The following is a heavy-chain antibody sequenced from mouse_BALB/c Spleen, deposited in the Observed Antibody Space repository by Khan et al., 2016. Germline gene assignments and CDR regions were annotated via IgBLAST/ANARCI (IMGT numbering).Heavy chain of an antibody. CDR3: ARGDFLSVVADYYAMDY. D-gene: IGHD1-1*01. V-gene: IGHV1-69*02. Sequence: LQQPGAVLVKPGAPVKLSCKASGYTFTSYWMNWVKQRPGRGLEWIGRIDPSDSETHYNQKFKDKATLTVDKSSSTAYIQLSSLTSEDSAVYYCARGDFLSVVADYYAMDYWGQGTSVTVSS. CDR1: GYTFTSYW. CDR2: IDPSDSET. J-gene: IGHJ4*01.